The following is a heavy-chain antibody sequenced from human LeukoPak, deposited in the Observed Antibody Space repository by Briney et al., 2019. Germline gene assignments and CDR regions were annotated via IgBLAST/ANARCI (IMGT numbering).Heavy chain of an antibody. CDR1: GFTFSDYY. CDR3: AMLRGYISDAFDI. CDR2: ISLSGTTI. Sequence: GGSLRLSCAASGFTFSDYYMSWIRQAPGKGLEWVSHISLSGTTIYYADSVRGRFTISRDNAKNSLSLQMNSLRAEDTAVYYCAMLRGYISDAFDIWGQGTMVTVSS. D-gene: IGHD5-24*01. J-gene: IGHJ3*02. V-gene: IGHV3-11*04.